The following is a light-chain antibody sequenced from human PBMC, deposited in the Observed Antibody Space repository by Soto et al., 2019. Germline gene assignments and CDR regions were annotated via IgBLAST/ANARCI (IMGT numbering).Light chain of an antibody. J-gene: IGLJ1*01. Sequence: QSVLTQTRSVSGSPGQAVTISCTGTSSDVGGYDYVSWYQQHPGKAPRLLIYDVTKRPSGVPGRFSGSKSGNTASLTISGXQAEDEADYYCCSYAGSYTYVFGSGTKVTV. CDR1: SSDVGGYDY. CDR2: DVT. V-gene: IGLV2-11*01. CDR3: CSYAGSYTYV.